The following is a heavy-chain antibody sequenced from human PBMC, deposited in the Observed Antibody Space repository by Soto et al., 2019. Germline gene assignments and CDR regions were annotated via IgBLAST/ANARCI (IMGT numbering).Heavy chain of an antibody. Sequence: AASVKVSCKASGYTFTSYAMHWVRQAPGQRLEWMGWINAGNGNTKYSQKFQGRVTITRDTSASTAYMELSSLRSEDTAVYYCARGYCSGGSCYYYYYYMDVWGKGTTVTVSS. CDR1: GYTFTSYA. CDR3: ARGYCSGGSCYYYYYYMDV. D-gene: IGHD2-15*01. V-gene: IGHV1-3*01. CDR2: INAGNGNT. J-gene: IGHJ6*03.